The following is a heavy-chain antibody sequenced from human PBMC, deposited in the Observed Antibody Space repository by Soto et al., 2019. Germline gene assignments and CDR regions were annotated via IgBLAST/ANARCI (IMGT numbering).Heavy chain of an antibody. CDR1: GFTFSSYG. CDR2: ISYDASTK. CDR3: AKNVAGNNDYYFDC. J-gene: IGHJ4*02. D-gene: IGHD3-10*01. Sequence: QLVESGGGVVQPGRSLTLSCAASGFTFSSYGMHWVRQAPDKGLEWVAVISYDASTKYYVDSVKGRFTISRDNSKNTLYLRMNSLTAEDTDVYYCAKNVAGNNDYYFDCWGQGTLVTVSS. V-gene: IGHV3-30*18.